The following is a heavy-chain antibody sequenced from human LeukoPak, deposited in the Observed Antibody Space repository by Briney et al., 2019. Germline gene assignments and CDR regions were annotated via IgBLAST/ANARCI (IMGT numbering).Heavy chain of an antibody. CDR2: IYYSGST. J-gene: IGHJ2*01. CDR1: GGSISSYY. Sequence: KPSETLSLTCTVSGGSISSYYWSWIRQPPGKGLEWIGYIYYSGSTNYNPSLKSRVTISVDTSKNQFSLNLSSVTAADTAVYYCATRVSGVVVAPYWYFDLWGRGTPVTVSS. D-gene: IGHD2-15*01. CDR3: ATRVSGVVVAPYWYFDL. V-gene: IGHV4-59*01.